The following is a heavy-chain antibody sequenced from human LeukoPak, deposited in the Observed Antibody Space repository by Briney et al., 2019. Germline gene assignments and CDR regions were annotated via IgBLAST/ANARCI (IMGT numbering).Heavy chain of an antibody. V-gene: IGHV3-23*01. CDR1: GSTLSTYA. D-gene: IGHD3-3*01. J-gene: IGHJ6*03. CDR3: AKSSGDFWSGNYYYYYMDV. Sequence: GGSLRLSCAASGSTLSTYAMSWVRQAPGKGLEWVSGITGSGGNSKSADSVKGRFTISRDNSKNTVYLQMNSLRAEDMAVYYCAKSSGDFWSGNYYYYYMDVWGKGTTVTVSS. CDR2: ITGSGGNS.